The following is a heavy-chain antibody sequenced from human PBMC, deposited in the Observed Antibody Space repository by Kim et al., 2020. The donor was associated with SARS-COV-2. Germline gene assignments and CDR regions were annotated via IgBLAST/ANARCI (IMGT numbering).Heavy chain of an antibody. V-gene: IGHV6-1*01. Sequence: YAVSVKSRITINPDTSKNQFSLQLNSVTPEDTAVYYCAREKKYSSNWFDPWGQGTLVTVSS. CDR3: AREKKYSSNWFDP. D-gene: IGHD6-6*01. J-gene: IGHJ5*02.